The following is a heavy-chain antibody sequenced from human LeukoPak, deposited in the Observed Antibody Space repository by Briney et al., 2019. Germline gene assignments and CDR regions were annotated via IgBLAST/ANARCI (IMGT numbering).Heavy chain of an antibody. Sequence: PSETLSLTCTVSGASISGYYWSWIRQPAGKGLEWIGRIYSSGSTNYNPSLKSRVTMSVDTSKNQFSLKLSSVTAADTAVYYCARDGKWSTLYYFDYWGQGTLVTVSS. CDR1: GASISGYY. V-gene: IGHV4-4*07. D-gene: IGHD2-15*01. J-gene: IGHJ4*02. CDR3: ARDGKWSTLYYFDY. CDR2: IYSSGST.